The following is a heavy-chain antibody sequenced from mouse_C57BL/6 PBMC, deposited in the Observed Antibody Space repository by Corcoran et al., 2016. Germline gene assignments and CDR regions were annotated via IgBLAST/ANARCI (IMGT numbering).Heavy chain of an antibody. Sequence: QIQLVQSGPELKKPGETVKISCKASGYTFTTYGMRWVKQAPGKGLKWMGWINTYSGVPTYADDFKGRFAFSLETSASTAYLQINNLKNEDTATYFCARGVGGSYAMDYWGQGTSVTVSS. V-gene: IGHV9-3*01. CDR2: INTYSGVP. CDR3: ARGVGGSYAMDY. J-gene: IGHJ4*01. D-gene: IGHD1-1*02. CDR1: GYTFTTYG.